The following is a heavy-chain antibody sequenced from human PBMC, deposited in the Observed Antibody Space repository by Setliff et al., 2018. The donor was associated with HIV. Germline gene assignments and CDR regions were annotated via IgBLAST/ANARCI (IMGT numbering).Heavy chain of an antibody. V-gene: IGHV3-49*04. CDR3: TRDKGYAFDI. J-gene: IGHJ3*02. D-gene: IGHD5-18*01. CDR2: IRSKAYGGTT. CDR1: GFTFGDYP. Sequence: GSLRLSCTASGFTFGDYPMSWVRQAPGKGLEWVGFIRSKAYGGTTEYAASVKDRFTVSRDDSKSIAYLPINSLKTEDTAVYYCTRDKGYAFDIWGQGTMVTVSS.